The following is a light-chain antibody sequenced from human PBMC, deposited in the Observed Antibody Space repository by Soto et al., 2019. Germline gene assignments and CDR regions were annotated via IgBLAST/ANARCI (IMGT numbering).Light chain of an antibody. J-gene: IGKJ1*01. V-gene: IGKV3D-15*01. CDR1: QSVSSY. CDR2: RIS. CDR3: QQYDNFPQT. Sequence: EVVMTPSPATLSVSPVEGVTLSCRASQSVSSYLAWYQQKPGQAPRLLIHRISIRAAGISDRFSGSASGTDFTLTIRRLEPEDFAIYYCQQYDNFPQTFGQGTKVDIK.